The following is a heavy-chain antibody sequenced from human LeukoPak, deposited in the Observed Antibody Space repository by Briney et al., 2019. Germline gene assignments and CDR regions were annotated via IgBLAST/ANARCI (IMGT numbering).Heavy chain of an antibody. CDR1: GGSISSYY. CDR2: IYYSGST. D-gene: IGHD2-15*01. J-gene: IGHJ6*02. CDR3: ARGLGYCSGGSCYTANYYYYGMDV. V-gene: IGHV4-59*08. Sequence: SETLSLTCTVSGGSISSYYWSWIRQPPGKGLEWIGYIYYSGSTNYNPSLKSRVTISVDTSKNQFSLKLSSVTAADTAVYYCARGLGYCSGGSCYTANYYYYGMDVWGQGTTVTVSS.